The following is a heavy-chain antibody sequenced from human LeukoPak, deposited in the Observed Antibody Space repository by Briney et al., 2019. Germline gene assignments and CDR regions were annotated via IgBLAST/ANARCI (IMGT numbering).Heavy chain of an antibody. J-gene: IGHJ4*02. CDR3: ATTYYYDSSGYYYYY. CDR1: GYSFTSYD. CDR2: MNPNSGNT. Sequence: ASVKVSCKASGYSFTSYDINWVRQATGQGLEWMGWMNPNSGNTGYAQKFQGRVTMTRSTSISTAYMELSSLRSEDTAVYYCATTYYYDSSGYYYYYWGQGTLVTVSS. V-gene: IGHV1-8*01. D-gene: IGHD3-22*01.